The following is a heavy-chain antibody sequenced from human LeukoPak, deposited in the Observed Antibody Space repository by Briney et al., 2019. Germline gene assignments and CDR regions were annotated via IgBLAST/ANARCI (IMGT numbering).Heavy chain of an antibody. D-gene: IGHD3-16*01. J-gene: IGHJ4*02. Sequence: PSEPLSLTCAVSGGSLSSGGYSWRWIRQPPGKGLEWIGYIFHSGSTYYNPSLKSRVNISVDQSKNQFSLKLSSVTAADTAVYYCARATQWGYYCDYWGQGTLVTVSS. CDR3: ARATQWGYYCDY. V-gene: IGHV4-30-2*01. CDR1: GGSLSSGGYS. CDR2: IFHSGST.